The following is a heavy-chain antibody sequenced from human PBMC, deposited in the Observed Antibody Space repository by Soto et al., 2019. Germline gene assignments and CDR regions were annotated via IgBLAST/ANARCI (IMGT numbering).Heavy chain of an antibody. V-gene: IGHV5-51*01. J-gene: IGHJ6*02. D-gene: IGHD3-10*01. CDR1: GYSFTSYW. CDR3: AITDFYYYYGMDV. Sequence: LGESLKISCKGSGYSFTSYWIGWVRQMPGKGLEWMGIIYPGDSDTRYSPSFQGQVTISADKSISTAYLQWSSLKASDTAMYYCAITDFYYYYGMDVWGQGTTVTVSS. CDR2: IYPGDSDT.